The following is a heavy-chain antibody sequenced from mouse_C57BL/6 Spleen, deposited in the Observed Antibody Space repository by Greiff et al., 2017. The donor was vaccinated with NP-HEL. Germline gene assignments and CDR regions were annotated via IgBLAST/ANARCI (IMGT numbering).Heavy chain of an antibody. CDR2: ISYDGSN. V-gene: IGHV3-6*01. D-gene: IGHD2-1*01. CDR1: GYSITSGYY. Sequence: EVQVVESGPGLVKPSQSLSLTCSVTGYSITSGYYWNWIRQFPGNKLEWMGYISYDGSNNYNPSLKNRISITRDTSKNQFFLKLNSVTTEDTATYYCASVIYYAYAMDYWGQGTSVTVSS. CDR3: ASVIYYAYAMDY. J-gene: IGHJ4*01.